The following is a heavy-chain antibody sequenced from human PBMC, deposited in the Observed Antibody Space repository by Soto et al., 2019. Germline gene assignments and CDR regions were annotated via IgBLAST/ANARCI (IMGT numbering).Heavy chain of an antibody. D-gene: IGHD6-13*01. CDR2: TTATGGST. CDR3: AKRSMIPGGAFDM. CDR1: GFMFRDYP. Sequence: EVQLLESGGGFVQPGGSLRRSCVVSGFMFRDYPMGWVRQAPGKGLEWVSATTATGGSTFYADSVKGRFTISSDTSITTLDLQMNNLRVEDSAVYSGAKRSMIPGGAFDMFGPVTIVIVAS. J-gene: IGHJ3*02. V-gene: IGHV3-23*01.